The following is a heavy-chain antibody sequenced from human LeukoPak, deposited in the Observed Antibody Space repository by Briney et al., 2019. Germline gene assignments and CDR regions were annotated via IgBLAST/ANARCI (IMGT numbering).Heavy chain of an antibody. Sequence: PGGSLRLSCAASRFTFSTYAMSWVRQAPGKGLEWVSGITGSGGDTYYADSVKGRFTISRDNSKNTLYLQMNTLRAEDTAVYYCAKDLGWDLSHGFDPWGQGTLVTVSS. CDR2: ITGSGGDT. J-gene: IGHJ5*02. CDR3: AKDLGWDLSHGFDP. V-gene: IGHV3-23*01. CDR1: RFTFSTYA. D-gene: IGHD3-3*01.